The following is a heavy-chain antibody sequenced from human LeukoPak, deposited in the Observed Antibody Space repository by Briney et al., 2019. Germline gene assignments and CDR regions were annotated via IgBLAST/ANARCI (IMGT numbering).Heavy chain of an antibody. V-gene: IGHV1-69*13. Sequence: SVKVSCKASGGTFSSYAISWVRQAPGQGLEWMGGIIPIFGTANYAQKFQGRVTITADESTSTAYMELSSLRSEDTAVYYCARGLDSGYSYPESFDIWGQGTMVTVSS. CDR3: ARGLDSGYSYPESFDI. CDR2: IIPIFGTA. D-gene: IGHD5-12*01. J-gene: IGHJ3*02. CDR1: GGTFSSYA.